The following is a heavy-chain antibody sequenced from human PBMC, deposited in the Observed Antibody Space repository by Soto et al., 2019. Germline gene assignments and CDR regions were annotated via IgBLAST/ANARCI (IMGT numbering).Heavy chain of an antibody. D-gene: IGHD3-3*01. CDR3: ARGYYDFWSGYYWFDY. V-gene: IGHV1-3*01. CDR1: GYTFTSYA. CDR2: INAGNGNT. Sequence: GASVKVSCKASGYTFTSYAMHWVRQAPGQRLEWMGWINAGNGNTKYSQKFQGRVTITRDTSASTAYMELSSLRSEDTAVYYCARGYYDFWSGYYWFDYWGQGTLVTVSS. J-gene: IGHJ4*02.